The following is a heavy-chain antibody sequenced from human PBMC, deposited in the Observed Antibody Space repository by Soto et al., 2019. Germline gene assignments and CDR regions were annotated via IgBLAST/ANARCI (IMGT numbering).Heavy chain of an antibody. CDR2: IKEDGSEK. CDR1: GFSLRSYW. CDR3: ARPPGAETSS. J-gene: IGHJ5*02. V-gene: IGHV3-7*01. Sequence: EVQLVESGGGLVQPGGSLRLSCVVSGFSLRSYWMSWVRQAPGKGLEWVANIKEDGSEKYYVDSVKGRFTISRDNAKNSMYLQMNSLRDEDTAVYYCARPPGAETSSWGQGTLVTVSS. D-gene: IGHD4-17*01.